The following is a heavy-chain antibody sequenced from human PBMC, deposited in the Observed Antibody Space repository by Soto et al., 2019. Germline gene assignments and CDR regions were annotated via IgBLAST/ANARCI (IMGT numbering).Heavy chain of an antibody. Sequence: QVQLVQSGAEVKKPGASVKVSCKASGYTFTSYYMHWVRQAPGQGLEWMGIINPSGGSTSYAQKFQGRVTMTRDTSTSTVYMELSSLRSEDTAVYYCARSREWVITGYYFDYWGQGTLVTVSS. CDR2: INPSGGST. V-gene: IGHV1-46*03. CDR1: GYTFTSYY. CDR3: ARSREWVITGYYFDY. D-gene: IGHD3-22*01. J-gene: IGHJ4*02.